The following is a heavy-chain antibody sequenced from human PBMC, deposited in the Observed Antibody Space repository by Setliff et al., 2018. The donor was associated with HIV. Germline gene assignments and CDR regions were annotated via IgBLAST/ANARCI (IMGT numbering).Heavy chain of an antibody. D-gene: IGHD2-2*01. CDR1: GGSISSGSYY. J-gene: IGHJ4*02. CDR3: AKYATPGPSRIFDY. CDR2: IYTSGST. V-gene: IGHV4-61*02. Sequence: PSETLSLTCTVSGGSISSGSYYWSWIRQPAGKGLEWIGRIYTSGSTNYNPSLKSRLTISRDNSKNMLSLQLNSLRADDTAVYYCAKYATPGPSRIFDYWGPGALVTVSS.